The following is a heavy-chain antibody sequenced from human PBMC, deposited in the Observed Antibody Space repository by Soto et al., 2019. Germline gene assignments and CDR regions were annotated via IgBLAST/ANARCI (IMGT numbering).Heavy chain of an antibody. Sequence: QVQLVESGGGVVQPGRSLRLSCAASGFTFSSYAMHWVRQAPGKGLEWVAVISYDGSNKYYADSVKGRFTISRDNSKNTLYLQMNSLRAEDTALYYCAKDYYGMDVWGQGTTVTVSS. CDR3: AKDYYGMDV. J-gene: IGHJ6*02. CDR2: ISYDGSNK. V-gene: IGHV3-30-3*01. CDR1: GFTFSSYA.